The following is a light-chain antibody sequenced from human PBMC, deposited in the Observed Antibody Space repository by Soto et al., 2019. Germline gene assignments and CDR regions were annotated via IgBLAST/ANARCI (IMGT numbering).Light chain of an antibody. Sequence: VMTQAPATLSVSPGERATLSCRASQTINNNVAWYQLKDGQVPRLVIYGASTRATDIPARFSGSGSGTEFTLTISSLQSGDFAVYYCQQYNNWPITFGQGTRLEIK. CDR3: QQYNNWPIT. V-gene: IGKV3-15*01. J-gene: IGKJ5*01. CDR2: GAS. CDR1: QTINNN.